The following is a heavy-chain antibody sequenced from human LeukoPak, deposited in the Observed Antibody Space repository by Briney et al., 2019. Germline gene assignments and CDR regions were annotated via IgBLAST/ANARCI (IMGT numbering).Heavy chain of an antibody. V-gene: IGHV4-39*01. J-gene: IGHJ4*02. D-gene: IGHD1-26*01. Sequence: SETLSLTCTVSGGSISSSSYYWGWIRQPPGKGLEWIGSIYYSGSTYYNPSLKSRVTISVDTSKNQFSLKLSSVTAADTAVYYCASLWELPYYFDYWGQGTLVTVSS. CDR2: IYYSGST. CDR1: GGSISSSSYY. CDR3: ASLWELPYYFDY.